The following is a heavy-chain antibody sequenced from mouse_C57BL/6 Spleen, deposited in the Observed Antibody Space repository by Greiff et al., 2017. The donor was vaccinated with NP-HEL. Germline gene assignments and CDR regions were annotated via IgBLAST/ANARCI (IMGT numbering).Heavy chain of an antibody. J-gene: IGHJ2*01. Sequence: EVKLMESGGGLVKPGGSLKLSCAASGFTFSSYAMSWVRQTPEKRLEWVATISDGGSYTYYPDNVKGRFTISRDNAKNNLYLQMSHLKSEDTAMYYCARAPSYDGYWDYFDYWGQGTTLTVSS. CDR2: ISDGGSYT. D-gene: IGHD2-3*01. CDR1: GFTFSSYA. CDR3: ARAPSYDGYWDYFDY. V-gene: IGHV5-4*03.